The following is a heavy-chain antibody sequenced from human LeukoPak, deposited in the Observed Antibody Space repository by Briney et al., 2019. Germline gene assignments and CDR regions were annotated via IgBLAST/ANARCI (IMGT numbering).Heavy chain of an antibody. D-gene: IGHD3-22*01. CDR2: VFYSGTT. CDR1: GGSVRSDNFY. Sequence: SETLSLTCSVSGGSVRSDNFYWGWVRQPPGKGPEWIGSVFYSGTTHYLPSLSRRVSISVDTSKNQFSLRLYSPSVADTAVYYCARHPYRYSDDSSLGYFDYWGQGILVTVSS. CDR3: ARHPYRYSDDSSLGYFDY. J-gene: IGHJ4*02. V-gene: IGHV4-39*01.